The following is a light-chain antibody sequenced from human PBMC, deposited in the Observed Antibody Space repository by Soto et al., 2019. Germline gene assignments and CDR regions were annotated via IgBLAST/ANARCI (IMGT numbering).Light chain of an antibody. CDR1: QSVSSRN. J-gene: IGKJ2*01. V-gene: IGKV3-20*01. Sequence: EIVLTQSPGTVSLSPGERATLSCRASQSVSSRNLAWYRQKPGQAPSLLIFGASNRATGIPDRFSGSGSGTDFTLINSIMAPEACAEYYGLRYGDAPPAYTFGQPTKL. CDR2: GAS. CDR3: LRYGDAPPAYT.